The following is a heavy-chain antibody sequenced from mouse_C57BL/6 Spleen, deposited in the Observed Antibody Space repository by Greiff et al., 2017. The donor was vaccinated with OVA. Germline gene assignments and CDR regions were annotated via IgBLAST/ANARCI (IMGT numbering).Heavy chain of an antibody. V-gene: IGHV8-12*01. J-gene: IGHJ2*01. CDR3: ARRPGSTVVADYFDY. D-gene: IGHD1-1*01. CDR2: IYWDDDK. CDR1: GFSLSTSGMG. Sequence: QVTLKECGPGILQSSQTLSLTCSFSGFSLSTSGMGVSWIRQPSGKGLEWLAHIYWDDDKRYNPSLKSRLTISKDTSRNQVFLKITSVDTADTATYDCARRPGSTVVADYFDYWGQGTTLTVSS.